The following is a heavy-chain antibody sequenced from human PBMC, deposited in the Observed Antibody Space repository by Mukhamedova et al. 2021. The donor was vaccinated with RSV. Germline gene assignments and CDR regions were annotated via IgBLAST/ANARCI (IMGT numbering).Heavy chain of an antibody. D-gene: IGHD3-3*01. J-gene: IGHJ4*02. V-gene: IGHV3-23*01. Sequence: VSAISGSGGSTYYADSVKGRLTISRDNSKNTLYLQMNSLRAEDTAVYYCAKGSYYDFWSGPPSYYFDYWGQGTLVTVSS. CDR3: AKGSYYDFWSGPPSYYFDY. CDR2: ISGSGGST.